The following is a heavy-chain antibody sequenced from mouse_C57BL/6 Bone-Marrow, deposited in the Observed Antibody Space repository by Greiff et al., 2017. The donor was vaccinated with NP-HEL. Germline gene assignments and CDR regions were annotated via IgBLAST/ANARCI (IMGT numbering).Heavy chain of an antibody. Sequence: QVQLQQPGAELVKPGASVKLSCKASGYTFTSYWMQWVKQRPGQGLEWIGEIDPSDSYTNYNQKFKGKATLTVDTSSSTAYMQLSSLTSEDSAVYYCARFWDDFDYWGKGTTLTVSS. V-gene: IGHV1-50*01. CDR1: GYTFTSYW. CDR2: IDPSDSYT. D-gene: IGHD4-1*01. CDR3: ARFWDDFDY. J-gene: IGHJ2*01.